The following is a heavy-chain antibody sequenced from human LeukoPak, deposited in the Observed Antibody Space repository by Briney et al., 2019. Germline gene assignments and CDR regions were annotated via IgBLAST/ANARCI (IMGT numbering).Heavy chain of an antibody. CDR2: ISGSGGST. V-gene: IGHV3-23*01. Sequence: GGSLRLSCAASGFTFSSYGMSWVRQAPGKGLEWVSAISGSGGSTYYADSVKGRFTISKDKSKNTLYLQMNSLRAEDTAVYYCAKDGSGWYVDYWGQGTLVTVSS. D-gene: IGHD6-19*01. CDR1: GFTFSSYG. CDR3: AKDGSGWYVDY. J-gene: IGHJ4*02.